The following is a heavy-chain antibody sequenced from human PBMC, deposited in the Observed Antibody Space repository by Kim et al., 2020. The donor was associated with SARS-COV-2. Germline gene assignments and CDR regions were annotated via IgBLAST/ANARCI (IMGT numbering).Heavy chain of an antibody. Sequence: SETLSLTCTVSGGSISSGGYYWSWIRQHPGKGLEWIGYIYYSGSTYYNPSLKSRVTISVDTSKNQFSLKLSSVTAADTAVYYCARDGGLRFLEWDRGGDAFDIWGQGTMVTVSS. J-gene: IGHJ3*02. CDR1: GGSISSGGYY. CDR3: ARDGGLRFLEWDRGGDAFDI. D-gene: IGHD3-3*01. V-gene: IGHV4-31*03. CDR2: IYYSGST.